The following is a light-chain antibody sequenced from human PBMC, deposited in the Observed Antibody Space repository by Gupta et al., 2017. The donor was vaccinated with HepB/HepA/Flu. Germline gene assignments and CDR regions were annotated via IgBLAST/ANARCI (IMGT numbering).Light chain of an antibody. CDR1: QSIYTW. CDR3: QQYNSYPWT. J-gene: IGKJ1*01. V-gene: IGKV1-5*03. Sequence: DILMTQSPSTLSASVGDRVTITCRASQSIYTWLAWYQQKPGEAPKILIYMVSSLKSGVPSRFSGSASGTEFTLTISSLQPDDSATYYCQQYNSYPWTFGQGTKVEIK. CDR2: MVS.